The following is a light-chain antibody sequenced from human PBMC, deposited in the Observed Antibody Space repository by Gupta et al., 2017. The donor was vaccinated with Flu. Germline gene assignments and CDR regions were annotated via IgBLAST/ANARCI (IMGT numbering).Light chain of an antibody. Sequence: QSVLTQPPSASATPGQRVTIPCSGSNPNIGDNSVNWYQQFPGTAPKLLIYTNNQRPSGVPDRFSGSKSGTSASLAISGLRSEDEADYYCVAWDDSLSGWMFGGGTKLTVL. J-gene: IGLJ3*02. V-gene: IGLV1-47*01. CDR1: NPNIGDNS. CDR3: VAWDDSLSGWM. CDR2: TNN.